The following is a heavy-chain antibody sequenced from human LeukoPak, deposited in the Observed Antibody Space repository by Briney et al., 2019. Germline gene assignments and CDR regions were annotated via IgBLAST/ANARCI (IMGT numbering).Heavy chain of an antibody. Sequence: GGSLRLSCAAFGFTFSSYAMSWVRQAPGKGLEWVPAISGSGGSTYYADSVKGRFTISRDNSKNTLYLQMNSLRAEDTAGYYCAKDNYGDYTFDPWGQGTLVTVSS. J-gene: IGHJ5*02. V-gene: IGHV3-23*01. D-gene: IGHD4-17*01. CDR1: GFTFSSYA. CDR2: ISGSGGST. CDR3: AKDNYGDYTFDP.